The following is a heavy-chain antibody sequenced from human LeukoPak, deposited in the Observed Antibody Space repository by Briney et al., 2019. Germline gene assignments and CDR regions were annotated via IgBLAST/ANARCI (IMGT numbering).Heavy chain of an antibody. CDR3: ARQEQLTHFDY. CDR2: IHYSGST. D-gene: IGHD6-13*01. Sequence: SETLSLTCAVYGGSFSGYYWSWIRQPPGKGLEWIGYIHYSGSTNYNPSLKSRVSISVDTSKTQFSLKLSPVTAADTAVYYCARQEQLTHFDYWGQGTLVTVSS. J-gene: IGHJ4*02. V-gene: IGHV4-34*01. CDR1: GGSFSGYY.